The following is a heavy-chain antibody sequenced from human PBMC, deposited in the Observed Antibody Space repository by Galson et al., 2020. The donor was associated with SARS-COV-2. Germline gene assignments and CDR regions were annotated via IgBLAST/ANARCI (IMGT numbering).Heavy chain of an antibody. D-gene: IGHD3-3*01. V-gene: IGHV1-18*01. CDR3: ARRSGPLSRDLYGLDV. Sequence: GESLKISCKTSGYSFNNYGITWVRQAPGQGLEWMGWINGYNGDTNYAQNIQGRVTVTADTSTSTVYMELRGLRPDDTAVYYCARRSGPLSRDLYGLDVWGQGTTVTVSS. J-gene: IGHJ6*02. CDR2: INGYNGDT. CDR1: GYSFNNYG.